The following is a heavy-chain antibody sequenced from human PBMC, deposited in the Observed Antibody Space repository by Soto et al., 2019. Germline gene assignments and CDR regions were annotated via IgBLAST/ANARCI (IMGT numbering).Heavy chain of an antibody. CDR3: ARAIKRWEVNYYFDF. V-gene: IGHV1-69*06. J-gene: IGHJ4*02. CDR1: GSTFNNFA. Sequence: QVVLLQSGAEVKEPGSSVMVSCQVSGSTFNNFAFSWVRQAPGHGPEWMGGIVVDSNTAEYSQRFQDRVTITADTSTDTLYMELGSLTFEDTAVYYCARAIKRWEVNYYFDFWGQGTLVTVSS. D-gene: IGHD1-26*01. CDR2: IVVDSNTA.